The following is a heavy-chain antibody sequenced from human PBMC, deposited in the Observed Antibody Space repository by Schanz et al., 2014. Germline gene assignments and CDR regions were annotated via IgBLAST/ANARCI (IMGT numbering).Heavy chain of an antibody. Sequence: QVHLVQSGAEVKKPGSSVKVSCKASGGTFSSDTFSWVRQAPGQGLEWMGWISAYNGNTNYAQKLQGRVTMTADTSTSTAYMDLRSLRSDDTAVYYCARGPLGTSPWGQGTLVNVSS. J-gene: IGHJ5*02. D-gene: IGHD5-12*01. CDR3: ARGPLGTSP. CDR1: GGTFSSDT. V-gene: IGHV1-18*01. CDR2: ISAYNGNT.